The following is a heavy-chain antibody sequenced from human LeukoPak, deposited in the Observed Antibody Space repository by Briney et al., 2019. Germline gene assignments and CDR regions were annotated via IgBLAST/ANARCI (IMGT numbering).Heavy chain of an antibody. CDR3: ARGLNIAAAAYYYGMDV. CDR2: ISYDGNNK. V-gene: IGHV3-30*03. Sequence: GRSLRLSCAASGFTFSNYGMYWVRQAPGKGLEWVAVISYDGNNKYYADSVKGRFTISRDNSKNTLYLQMNSLRAEDTAVYYCARGLNIAAAAYYYGMDVWGQGTTVTVSS. D-gene: IGHD6-13*01. J-gene: IGHJ6*02. CDR1: GFTFSNYG.